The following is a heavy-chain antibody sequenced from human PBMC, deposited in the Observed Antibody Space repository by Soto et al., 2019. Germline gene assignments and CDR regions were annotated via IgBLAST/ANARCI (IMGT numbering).Heavy chain of an antibody. CDR2: IYPGDSDT. CDR1: GYSFTSYW. CDR3: ARRPHSEAVVPRGGSYYNGMDI. Sequence: GKALKISCKGSGYSFTSYWIGWVRQMPGKGLEWMGIIYPGDSDTRYSPSFQGQVTISADKSISTAYLQWSSLKASDTAMYYCARRPHSEAVVPRGGSYYNGMDIRGLRTTVPIS. J-gene: IGHJ6*02. D-gene: IGHD6-19*01. V-gene: IGHV5-51*01.